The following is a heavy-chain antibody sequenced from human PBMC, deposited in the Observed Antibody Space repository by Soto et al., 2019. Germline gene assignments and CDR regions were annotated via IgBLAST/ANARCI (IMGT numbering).Heavy chain of an antibody. CDR1: GGPFSRYA. J-gene: IGHJ3*02. D-gene: IGHD3-10*01. CDR2: ITPIAATT. CDR3: ATRVAPGQTADPYGVDI. V-gene: IGHV1-69*01. Sequence: QAQLVQSGAEVRKPGSSVRVSCRASGGPFSRYAVSWVRQAPGQGLEWIGGITPIAATTNDAKMFRGRLSIIAVETTDNLLMQLRSLMSDATAVGFCATRVAPGQTADPYGVDIGGQGSRATFSS.